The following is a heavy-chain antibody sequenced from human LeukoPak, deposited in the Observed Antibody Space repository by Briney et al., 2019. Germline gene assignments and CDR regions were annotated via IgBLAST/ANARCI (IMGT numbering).Heavy chain of an antibody. CDR1: GYTFTTYD. D-gene: IGHD4-23*01. CDR3: ARGPNKSDGGNSGSAWFDP. CDR2: MNPNSGNT. V-gene: IGHV1-8*01. Sequence: ASVKVSCKASGYTFTTYDINWVRQATGQGLEWMGWMNPNSGNTGYAQKFQGRVTMTRNTSISTAYMELRSPRSDDTAVYYCARGPNKSDGGNSGSAWFDPWGQGTLATVSS. J-gene: IGHJ5*02.